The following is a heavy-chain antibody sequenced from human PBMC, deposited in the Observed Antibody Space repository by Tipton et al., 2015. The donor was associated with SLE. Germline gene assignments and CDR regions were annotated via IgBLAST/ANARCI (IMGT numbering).Heavy chain of an antibody. CDR1: GFTFSNYG. CDR2: ISPHTGDT. Sequence: QVQLVQSGAEVKKPGASVKVSCKASGFTFSNYGINWVRQAPGQGLEWMGWISPHTGDTRYAQKLQGRVTMTTDTPTSTAYMEMRRLRSDDTAVYYCARDRGSYRNFVDYWGQGTLVTVSS. D-gene: IGHD4-11*01. J-gene: IGHJ4*02. CDR3: ARDRGSYRNFVDY. V-gene: IGHV1-18*01.